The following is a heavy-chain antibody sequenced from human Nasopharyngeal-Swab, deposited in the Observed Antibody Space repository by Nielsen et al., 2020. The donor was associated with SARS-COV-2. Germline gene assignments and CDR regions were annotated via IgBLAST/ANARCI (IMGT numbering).Heavy chain of an antibody. CDR3: ARDATGYAYTDY. J-gene: IGHJ4*02. CDR2: ISDSGTT. Sequence: SETLSLTCTVSGGSMNSGGHFWSWIRQPPGKGLEWIGYISDSGTTYYNQSLQSRLSILLDTSKTQFSLRLSAVTAADTAVYYCARDATGYAYTDYWGQGILVTVSS. CDR1: GGSMNSGGHF. D-gene: IGHD3-9*01. V-gene: IGHV4-30-4*01.